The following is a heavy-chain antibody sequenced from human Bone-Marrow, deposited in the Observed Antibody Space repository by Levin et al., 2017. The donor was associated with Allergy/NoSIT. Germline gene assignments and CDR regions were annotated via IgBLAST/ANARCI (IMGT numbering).Heavy chain of an antibody. CDR2: VFYSRTT. V-gene: IGHV4-59*08. Sequence: GSLRLSCTVSSGSISNYYWSWIRQPPGKGLEWIGYVFYSRTTNYNPSLKSRVTISVDTSNNQFSLRLTSVTAADTAVYYCASSSSGNYYHLDYWGQGTLVTVSS. J-gene: IGHJ4*02. CDR3: ASSSSGNYYHLDY. D-gene: IGHD3-22*01. CDR1: SGSISNYY.